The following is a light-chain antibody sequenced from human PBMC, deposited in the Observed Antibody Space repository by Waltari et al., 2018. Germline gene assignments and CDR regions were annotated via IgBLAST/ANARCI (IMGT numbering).Light chain of an antibody. J-gene: IGLJ1*01. CDR3: SSFTGSSTPYV. V-gene: IGLV2-14*01. CDR2: EVG. Sequence: QSALTQPASVSGSPGQSITISCTGASSDIGAYNYVSWFQQHPGHTPKLLISEVGIRPSGVSHRFSGSKSGNTASLTISGLQAEDEADYYCSSFTGSSTPYVFGSGTRVAV. CDR1: SSDIGAYNY.